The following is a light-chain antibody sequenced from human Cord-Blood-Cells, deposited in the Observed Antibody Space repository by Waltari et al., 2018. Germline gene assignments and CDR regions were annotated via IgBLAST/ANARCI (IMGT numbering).Light chain of an antibody. CDR2: AAS. J-gene: IGKJ3*01. Sequence: DIQMTQSPSSLSASVGDRVTITCRARQSISSYLNWYQPQPGKAPKLLIYAASSLQSGVPSRFSGSGSGTYFTRTISSLHPEEFATYYGQQSYSTRFTCCPGTKVDIK. CDR3: QQSYSTRFT. CDR1: QSISSY. V-gene: IGKV1-39*01.